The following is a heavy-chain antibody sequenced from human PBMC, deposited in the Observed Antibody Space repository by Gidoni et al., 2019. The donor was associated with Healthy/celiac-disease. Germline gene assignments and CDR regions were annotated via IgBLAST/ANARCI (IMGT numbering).Heavy chain of an antibody. J-gene: IGHJ4*02. CDR1: GGSVCSGRHY. Sequence: QVQLQESDPGLVKPSGTVSPTCTGSGGSVCSGRHYWSWIRQPPGKGLAWIGYIYYSGSTTYNPSLQGPVTISVDTSKNQFSLKLSSVTAADTAVYYCARDQLRIPRYFDYWGQGTLVTFSS. D-gene: IGHD2-2*01. CDR2: IYYSGST. V-gene: IGHV4-61*01. CDR3: ARDQLRIPRYFDY.